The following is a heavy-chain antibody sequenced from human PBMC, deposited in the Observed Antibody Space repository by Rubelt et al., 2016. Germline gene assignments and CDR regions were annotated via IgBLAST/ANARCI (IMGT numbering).Heavy chain of an antibody. D-gene: IGHD3-10*01. Sequence: GMHWVRQAPGKGLEWVAVIWDDGSDKYYIDSVKGRFIISRDNSKNTLYLQMNSLRAEDTAMYYCARDGHYYGSGSSSALDYWGQGILVTVFS. V-gene: IGHV3-33*01. CDR2: IWDDGSDK. J-gene: IGHJ4*02. CDR1: G. CDR3: ARDGHYYGSGSSSALDY.